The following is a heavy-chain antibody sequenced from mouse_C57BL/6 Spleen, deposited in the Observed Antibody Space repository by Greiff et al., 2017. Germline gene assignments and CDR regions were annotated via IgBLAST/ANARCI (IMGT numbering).Heavy chain of an antibody. Sequence: QVQLKESGPGLVQPSQSLSITCTVSGFSFTSYGVHWVRQSPGQGLEWLGVIWSGGSTDYNAAFISRLSISKDNSKSQVFFKMNSLQADDTAIYYCARYGNLCYFDDWGKGTSVTVSS. CDR2: IWSGGST. CDR3: ARYGNLCYFDD. J-gene: IGHJ1*03. V-gene: IGHV2-2*01. D-gene: IGHD2-1*01. CDR1: GFSFTSYG.